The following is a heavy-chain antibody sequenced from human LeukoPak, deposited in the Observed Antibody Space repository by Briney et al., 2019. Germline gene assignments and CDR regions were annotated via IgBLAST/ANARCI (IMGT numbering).Heavy chain of an antibody. D-gene: IGHD1-14*01. CDR2: IYYSGST. V-gene: IGHV4-59*01. Sequence: SETLSLTCTVSGGSMNSYYWSWIRQPPGKGLEWIGYIYYSGSTNYNPSLKSRVTISVDTSKKQVSLKLSSATAADTAVYYCARVSPRPRFDYWGQGTLVTVSS. CDR1: GGSMNSYY. CDR3: ARVSPRPRFDY. J-gene: IGHJ4*02.